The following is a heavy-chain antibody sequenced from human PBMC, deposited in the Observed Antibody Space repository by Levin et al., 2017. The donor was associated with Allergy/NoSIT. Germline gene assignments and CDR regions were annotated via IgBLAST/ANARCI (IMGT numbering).Heavy chain of an antibody. Sequence: GGFLRLSCAASGFTFSSYAMHWVRQAPGKGLEWVALISYDGSNKYYADSVKGRFTISRDNSKNTLYLLMNSLRAEDTAVYYCARGTYYGGNSGGAFDSWGQGTMVTVSS. D-gene: IGHD4-23*01. V-gene: IGHV3-30*04. CDR3: ARGTYYGGNSGGAFDS. CDR1: GFTFSSYA. J-gene: IGHJ3*02. CDR2: ISYDGSNK.